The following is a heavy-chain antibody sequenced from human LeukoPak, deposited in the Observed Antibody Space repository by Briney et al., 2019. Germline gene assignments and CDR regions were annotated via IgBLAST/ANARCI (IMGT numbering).Heavy chain of an antibody. J-gene: IGHJ4*02. CDR1: GGSISSSHYY. D-gene: IGHD5-18*01. CDR2: IYYSGST. CDR3: ARSFSYGSYSDY. Sequence: TASETLSLTCTVSGGSISSSHYYWGWIRQPPGKGLEWIGTIYYSGSTYYNPSLKSRVTISVDTSKNQFSLNLSSVTAADTAVYYCARSFSYGSYSDYWGQGTLVTVSS. V-gene: IGHV4-39*07.